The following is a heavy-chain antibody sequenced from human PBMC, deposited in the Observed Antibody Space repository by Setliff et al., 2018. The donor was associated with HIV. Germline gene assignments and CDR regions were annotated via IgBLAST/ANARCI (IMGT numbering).Heavy chain of an antibody. Sequence: PSETLSLTCTVSGGSISSHYWSWIRQSPGKRLEWIGYIHSYGSTDYNPSLESRVTISVDTSKNQLSLKLRSVAAADTAVYYCARGGYRDGYDYWGQGTLVTVSS. CDR3: ARGGYRDGYDY. D-gene: IGHD5-18*01. CDR2: IHSYGST. CDR1: GGSISSHY. V-gene: IGHV4-59*11. J-gene: IGHJ4*02.